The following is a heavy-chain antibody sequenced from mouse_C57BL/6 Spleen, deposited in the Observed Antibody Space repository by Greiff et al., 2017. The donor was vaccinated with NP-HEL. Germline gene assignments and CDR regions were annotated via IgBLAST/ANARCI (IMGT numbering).Heavy chain of an antibody. D-gene: IGHD2-4*01. Sequence: QVQLKESGAELARPGASVKLSCKASGYTFTSYGISWVKQRTGQGLEWIGEIYPRSGNTYYNEKFKGKATLTADKSSSTAYMELRSLTSEDSAVYFCARYRGDYDRGVDYWGQGTTLTVSS. V-gene: IGHV1-81*01. J-gene: IGHJ2*01. CDR1: GYTFTSYG. CDR2: IYPRSGNT. CDR3: ARYRGDYDRGVDY.